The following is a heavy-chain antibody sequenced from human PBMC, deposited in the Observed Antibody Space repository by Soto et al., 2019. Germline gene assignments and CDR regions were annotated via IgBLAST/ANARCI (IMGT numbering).Heavy chain of an antibody. CDR2: IYYSGST. J-gene: IGHJ5*02. D-gene: IGHD3-10*01. V-gene: IGHV4-31*03. CDR1: GGSISSGGYY. CDR3: ARASITMVRGVMWRFDP. Sequence: QVQLQESGPGLVKPSQTLSLTCTVSGGSISSGGYYWSWIRQHPGKGLEWIGYIYYSGSTYYNPSLKSRVTISVDTSKNQFSLKLSSVTAADTAVYYCARASITMVRGVMWRFDPWGQGTLVTVSS.